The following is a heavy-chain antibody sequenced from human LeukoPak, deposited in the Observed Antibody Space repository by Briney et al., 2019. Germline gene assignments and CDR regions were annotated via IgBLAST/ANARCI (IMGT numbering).Heavy chain of an antibody. D-gene: IGHD3-22*01. J-gene: IGHJ4*02. Sequence: PGGSLRLSCSASGFTFSSYAMHWVRRAPGKGLEYVSAISTNGGSTYYTDSVKGRFTISRDNSKNTLYLQMSSLRAEDTAVYYCARLQGAISMIVGEYFDYWGQGTLVTVSS. CDR2: ISTNGGST. V-gene: IGHV3-64D*06. CDR1: GFTFSSYA. CDR3: ARLQGAISMIVGEYFDY.